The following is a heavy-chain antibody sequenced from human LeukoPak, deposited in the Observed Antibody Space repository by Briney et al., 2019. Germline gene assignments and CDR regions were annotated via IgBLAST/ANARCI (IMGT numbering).Heavy chain of an antibody. CDR3: ARVGGSSGWYSFDY. J-gene: IGHJ4*02. Sequence: ASVKVSCKASGYTFTSYAMHWVRQAPGQRLEWMGWINAGNGDTKYSQKFQGRVTITRDTSASTAYMELSSLRSEDTAVYYCARVGGSSGWYSFDYWGQGTLVTVSS. D-gene: IGHD6-19*01. CDR2: INAGNGDT. V-gene: IGHV1-3*01. CDR1: GYTFTSYA.